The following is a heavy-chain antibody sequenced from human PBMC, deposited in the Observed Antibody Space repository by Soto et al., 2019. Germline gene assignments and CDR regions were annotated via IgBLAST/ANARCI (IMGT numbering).Heavy chain of an antibody. D-gene: IGHD2-15*01. CDR2: IYWDDDK. CDR3: AHGSRMTDAFDV. V-gene: IGHV2-5*02. Sequence: QITLKESGPTLVKPTQTLTLTCTFSGFSLSSNGVGVAWIRQPPGQALEWLALIYWDDDKRYSPSLKRRVTIMKDNSKNQVVLRMTNVDHVDTGIYYCAHGSRMTDAFDVWGQGTLVTVSS. J-gene: IGHJ3*01. CDR1: GFSLSSNGVG.